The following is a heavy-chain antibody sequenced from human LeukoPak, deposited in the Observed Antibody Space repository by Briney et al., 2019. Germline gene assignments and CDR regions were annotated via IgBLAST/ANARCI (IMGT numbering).Heavy chain of an antibody. CDR3: AREPRVQRYNWNDELASPFDP. Sequence: PSQTLSLTCTVSSGSISNGGYYWSWIRQHPGTGLEWIGYVHYSGGTYYNPSLKSRVTISRDTSNNQFSLKLSSVTAADTAVYYCAREPRVQRYNWNDELASPFDPWGQGTLVTVSS. V-gene: IGHV4-31*03. CDR1: SGSISNGGYY. D-gene: IGHD1-20*01. J-gene: IGHJ5*02. CDR2: VHYSGGT.